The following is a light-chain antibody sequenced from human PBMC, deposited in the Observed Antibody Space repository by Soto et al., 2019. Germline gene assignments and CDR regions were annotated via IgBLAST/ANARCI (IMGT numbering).Light chain of an antibody. V-gene: IGLV2-23*01. CDR3: CSYSGSSTLVV. J-gene: IGLJ2*01. Sequence: QSALTQPASVSGSPGQSITISCTGTSSDVGSYNLVTWYQQHPGKAPKLMIYEGSKRPSGVSNRFSGSKSGNTASLTISWLQAEDEADYYCCSYSGSSTLVVFGGGTKVTVL. CDR1: SSDVGSYNL. CDR2: EGS.